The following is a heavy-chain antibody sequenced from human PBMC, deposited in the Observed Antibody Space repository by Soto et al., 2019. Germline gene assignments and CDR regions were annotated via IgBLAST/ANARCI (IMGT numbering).Heavy chain of an antibody. CDR1: GFSFSSDS. Sequence: GSLRLSCAASGFSFSSDSMAWVRQAPGKGLEWVSSISSSGSFMNYADSVKGRFTISRDNARNSLYLQMSGLKDEDTVVYYCARDPPTGTTLDWVDSWGQGTLVTVSS. J-gene: IGHJ5*01. CDR3: ARDPPTGTTLDWVDS. CDR2: ISSSGSFM. V-gene: IGHV3-21*01. D-gene: IGHD1-7*01.